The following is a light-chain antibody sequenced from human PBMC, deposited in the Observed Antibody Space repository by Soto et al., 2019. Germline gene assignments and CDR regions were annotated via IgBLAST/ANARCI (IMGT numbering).Light chain of an antibody. Sequence: QSVLTQPPSASGTPGQRVTISCSGGSSNIGRDTVNWYQQFPGTAPKVLIYSNNQRPSGVPDRFSGSKSGTSASLAISGLQSEDEADYYCAVWDDSLKGWVFGGGTKLTVL. CDR3: AVWDDSLKGWV. J-gene: IGLJ3*02. V-gene: IGLV1-44*01. CDR1: SSNIGRDT. CDR2: SNN.